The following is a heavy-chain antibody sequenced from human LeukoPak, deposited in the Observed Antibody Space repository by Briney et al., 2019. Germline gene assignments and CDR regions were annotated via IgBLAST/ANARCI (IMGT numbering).Heavy chain of an antibody. CDR1: GGSFSGYY. J-gene: IGHJ6*02. Sequence: PSETLSLTCAVYGGSFSGYYWSWIRQPPGKGLEWIGEINHSGSTYYNPSLKSRVTISVDTSKNQFSLKLSSVTAADTAVYYCTRSPGSLYYYYGMDVWGQGTTVTVSS. V-gene: IGHV4-34*09. CDR3: TRSPGSLYYYYGMDV. CDR2: INHSGST.